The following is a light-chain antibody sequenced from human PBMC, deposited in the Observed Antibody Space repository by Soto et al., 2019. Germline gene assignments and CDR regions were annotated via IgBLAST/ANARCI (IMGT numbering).Light chain of an antibody. CDR2: DAS. CDR1: RSVKSY. Sequence: PEERADLSCRASRSVKSYLAWYQQKPGQAPRLLISDASSRATGIPDRFGGSGSGTDFTLTISRLEPEDFAVYYCQQYGSSPLTFGGGTKVDI. J-gene: IGKJ4*01. CDR3: QQYGSSPLT. V-gene: IGKV3-20*01.